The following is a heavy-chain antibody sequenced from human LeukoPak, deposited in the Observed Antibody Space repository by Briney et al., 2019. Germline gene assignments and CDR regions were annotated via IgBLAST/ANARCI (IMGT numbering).Heavy chain of an antibody. V-gene: IGHV3-7*01. Sequence: GSLRLSCVDSGFTFSSHWMSWVRQAPGKGLEWVANIKQDGNERYYADSVKGRFTISRDNAKNSLYLQMNSLRAEDTAVYYCARDYGGSSPFDYWGQGTLVTVSS. J-gene: IGHJ4*02. CDR2: IKQDGNER. CDR3: ARDYGGSSPFDY. CDR1: GFTFSSHW. D-gene: IGHD4-23*01.